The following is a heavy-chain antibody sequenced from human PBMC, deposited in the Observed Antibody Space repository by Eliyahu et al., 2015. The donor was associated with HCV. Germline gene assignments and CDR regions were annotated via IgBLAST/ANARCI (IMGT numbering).Heavy chain of an antibody. CDR2: IIPILGIA. Sequence: QVQLVQSGAEVKKPGSSVKVSCKASGGTFSXYATGGGRQAPGQGLEWMGRIIPILGIANYAQKFQGRVTITADKSTSTAYMELSSLRSEDTAVYYCARVCGYGSGSYYELAFDPWGQGTLVTVSS. CDR3: ARVCGYGSGSYYELAFDP. V-gene: IGHV1-69*04. CDR1: GGTFSXYA. J-gene: IGHJ5*02. D-gene: IGHD3-10*01.